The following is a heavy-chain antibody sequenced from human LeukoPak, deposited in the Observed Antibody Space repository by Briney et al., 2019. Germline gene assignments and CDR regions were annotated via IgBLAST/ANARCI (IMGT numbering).Heavy chain of an antibody. J-gene: IGHJ6*02. D-gene: IGHD1-26*01. CDR3: ARGAPYYYYGMDV. V-gene: IGHV4-59*01. CDR1: GGSISSYY. Sequence: SETLSLTCTVSGGSISSYYWSWIRQPPGKGLEWIGYIYYSGSTNYNPSLKSRVTISVDTSKDQFSLKLSSVTAADTAVYYCARGAPYYYYGMDVWGQGTTVTVSS. CDR2: IYYSGST.